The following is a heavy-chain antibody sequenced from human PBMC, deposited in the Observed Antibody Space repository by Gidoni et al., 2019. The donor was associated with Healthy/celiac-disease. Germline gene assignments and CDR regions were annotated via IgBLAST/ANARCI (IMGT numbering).Heavy chain of an antibody. J-gene: IGHJ4*02. Sequence: EVQLLESGGGLVQPGGSLRLSCAASGFTFSSYAMSWVRQAPGKGLEWVSAIIGSGGSTYYADSVKGRFTISRDNSKNTLYLQMNSLRAEDTAVYYCAKDQYSYGAFDYWGQGTLVTVSS. CDR3: AKDQYSYGAFDY. CDR2: IIGSGGST. D-gene: IGHD5-18*01. V-gene: IGHV3-23*01. CDR1: GFTFSSYA.